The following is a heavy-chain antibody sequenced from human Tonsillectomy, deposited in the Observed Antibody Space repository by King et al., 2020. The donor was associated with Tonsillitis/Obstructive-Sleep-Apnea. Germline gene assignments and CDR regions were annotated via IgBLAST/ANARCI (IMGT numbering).Heavy chain of an antibody. CDR2: IYWDDDK. CDR3: AYQAYCSSTTCYIGKIDWFDP. D-gene: IGHD2-2*02. J-gene: IGHJ5*02. V-gene: IGHV2-5*02. Sequence: TLKESGPTLVKPTQTLTLTCTFSGFSLNTRGVGVGWIRQPPGKALEWLAVIYWDDDKRYSTSLKSRLTITKDTSKNQVVLTMNNIDPVDTATYYCAYQAYCSSTTCYIGKIDWFDPWGQGILVTVSS. CDR1: GFSLNTRGVG.